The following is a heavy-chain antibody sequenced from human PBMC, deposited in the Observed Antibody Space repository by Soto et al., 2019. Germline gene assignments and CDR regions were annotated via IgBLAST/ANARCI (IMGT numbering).Heavy chain of an antibody. D-gene: IGHD3-10*02. CDR2: IYHTGTT. V-gene: IGHV4-38-2*01. Sequence: PSESLSRTCAVSGASINSGHYCACIRRPPGTGLEWIGSIYHTGTTYYHPSLKSRVTISVDTSKNQFYLKLSYVTAADAAVYYCARTDVVGFYPYCGQGTLVPFSS. CDR1: GASINSGHY. CDR3: ARTDVVGFYPY. J-gene: IGHJ4*02.